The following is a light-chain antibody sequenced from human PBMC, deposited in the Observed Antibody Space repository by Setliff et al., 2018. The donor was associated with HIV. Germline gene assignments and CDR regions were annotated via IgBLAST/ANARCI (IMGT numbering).Light chain of an antibody. Sequence: QSVLTQPPSASGTPGQRVTISCSGSRSNIGRNSVTWYQQFPGAAPKLLIYSNIQQPSGVPDRFSGSKSGSSASLAISGLQSEDEADYYCAAWDDIVNGYVFGTGTKVTVL. CDR1: RSNIGRNS. J-gene: IGLJ1*01. CDR2: SNI. V-gene: IGLV1-44*01. CDR3: AAWDDIVNGYV.